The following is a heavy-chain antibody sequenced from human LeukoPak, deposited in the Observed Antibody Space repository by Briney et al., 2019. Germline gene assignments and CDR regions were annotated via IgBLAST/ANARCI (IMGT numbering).Heavy chain of an antibody. V-gene: IGHV4-34*01. CDR3: ARAHWAGENAFDI. J-gene: IGHJ3*02. Sequence: SETLSLTCAVYGGSFSGYYWNWIRQPPWKGLEWIGETNHSGSTNYNPSLKSRVTISVDTSKNQFSLKLSSVTAADTAVYYCARAHWAGENAFDIWGQGTMVTVSS. CDR2: TNHSGST. D-gene: IGHD3-16*01. CDR1: GGSFSGYY.